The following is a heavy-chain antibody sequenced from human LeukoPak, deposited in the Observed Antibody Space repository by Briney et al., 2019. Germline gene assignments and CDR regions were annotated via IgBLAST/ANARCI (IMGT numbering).Heavy chain of an antibody. CDR1: GGTFSSYA. J-gene: IGHJ5*02. CDR2: IIPIFGTA. Sequence: SVKVSCKASGGTFSSYAISWVRQAPGQGLEWMGGIIPIFGTANYARKFQGRVTITADKSTSTAYMELSSLRSEDTAVYYCARDPYGTSGYQGWFDPWGQGTLVTVSS. CDR3: ARDPYGTSGYQGWFDP. D-gene: IGHD5-12*01. V-gene: IGHV1-69*06.